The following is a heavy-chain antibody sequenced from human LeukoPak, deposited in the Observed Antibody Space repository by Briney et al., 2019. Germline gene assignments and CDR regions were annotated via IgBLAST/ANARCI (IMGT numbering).Heavy chain of an antibody. V-gene: IGHV1-2*02. CDR2: INPNSGGT. CDR3: ARDEEYFRAFDI. J-gene: IGHJ3*02. D-gene: IGHD2/OR15-2a*01. Sequence: GASVKVSCKASGYTFTGYYLHWVRQAPGQGLEWMGWINPNSGGTNYAQKFQGRVTMTRDTSISTAYMELSRLRSDDTAVYYCARDEEYFRAFDIWGQGTMVTVSS. CDR1: GYTFTGYY.